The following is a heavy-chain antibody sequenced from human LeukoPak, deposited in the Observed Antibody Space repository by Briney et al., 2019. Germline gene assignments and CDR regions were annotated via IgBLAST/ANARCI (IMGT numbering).Heavy chain of an antibody. CDR3: ARGRSYYGSGRPDY. D-gene: IGHD3-10*01. J-gene: IGHJ4*02. Sequence: GGSLRLSCAASGFTFSSYSMNWVRQAPGKGLGWVSSISSSSSYIYYADSVKGRFTISRDNAKNSLYLQMNSLRAEDTAVYYCARGRSYYGSGRPDYWGQGTLVTVSS. CDR1: GFTFSSYS. V-gene: IGHV3-21*01. CDR2: ISSSSSYI.